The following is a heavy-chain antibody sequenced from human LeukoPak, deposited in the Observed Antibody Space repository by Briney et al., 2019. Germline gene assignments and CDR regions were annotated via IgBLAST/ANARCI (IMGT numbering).Heavy chain of an antibody. J-gene: IGHJ6*02. D-gene: IGHD1-26*01. V-gene: IGHV1-69*13. CDR1: GGTFSSYA. CDR2: IIPIFGTA. Sequence: SVKVSCKASGGTFSSYAISWVRQAPGQGLEWMGGIIPIFGTANYAQKFQGRVTITADESTSRAYMELSSLRSEDTAVYYCARPKYSGSYYYGMDVWGQGTTVTVSS. CDR3: ARPKYSGSYYYGMDV.